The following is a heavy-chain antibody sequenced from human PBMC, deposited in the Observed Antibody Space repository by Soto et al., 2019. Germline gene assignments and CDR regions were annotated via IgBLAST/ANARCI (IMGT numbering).Heavy chain of an antibody. CDR2: INHSGST. V-gene: IGHV4-34*01. CDR1: GGSFSGYY. CDR3: GTNDYYGSWSNYKKRYYYYGMDV. Sequence: SETLSLTCAVYGGSFSGYYWSWIRQPPGKGLEWIGEINHSGSTNYNPSLKSRVTISVDTSKNQVSLKLSSVTAADTAVYDCGTNDYYGSWSNYKKRYYYYGMDVWGQGTTVT. J-gene: IGHJ6*02. D-gene: IGHD3-10*01.